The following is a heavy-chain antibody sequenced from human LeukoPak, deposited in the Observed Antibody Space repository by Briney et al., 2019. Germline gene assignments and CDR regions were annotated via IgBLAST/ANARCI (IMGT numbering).Heavy chain of an antibody. CDR2: FDPEGGET. V-gene: IGHV1-24*01. CDR1: GYTLTELS. Sequence: ASVKVSCKVSGYTLTELSMHWVRQAPGKGLEWMGGFDPEGGETIYAQKFQGRVTMTEDTSTDTAYMELSSLRSEDTAVYYCATGLAAAYRSDYWGQGTLVTVSS. CDR3: ATGLAAAYRSDY. D-gene: IGHD6-13*01. J-gene: IGHJ4*02.